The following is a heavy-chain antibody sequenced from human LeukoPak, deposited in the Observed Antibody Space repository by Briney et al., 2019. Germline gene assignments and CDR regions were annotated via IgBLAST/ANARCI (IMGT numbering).Heavy chain of an antibody. J-gene: IGHJ4*02. V-gene: IGHV3-7*01. CDR2: IKQDGSEK. D-gene: IGHD3-22*01. Sequence: PGGSLRLSCAASGFTFSSYWMSWVRQAPGKGLEWVANIKQDGSEKYYVDPVKGRFTISRDNAKNPLYVQMNSLIAEDTAVYYCARNYYYYDSSGYYYDYFDYWGQGTLVTVSS. CDR3: ARNYYYYDSSGYYYDYFDY. CDR1: GFTFSSYW.